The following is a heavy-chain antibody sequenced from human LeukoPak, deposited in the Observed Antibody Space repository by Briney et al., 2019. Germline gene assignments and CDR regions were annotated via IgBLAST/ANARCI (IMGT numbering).Heavy chain of an antibody. D-gene: IGHD3-22*01. Sequence: GGSLRLSCAASGFTFSSYAMSWVRQAPGKWRGWVSAISGSGGSTYYADSVKGRFTISRDNSKNTLYLQMNSLRTEDKDVYYYATDLPYSYDSSGGYWGQGTLVTVSS. J-gene: IGHJ4*02. V-gene: IGHV3-23*01. CDR2: ISGSGGST. CDR1: GFTFSSYA. CDR3: ATDLPYSYDSSGGY.